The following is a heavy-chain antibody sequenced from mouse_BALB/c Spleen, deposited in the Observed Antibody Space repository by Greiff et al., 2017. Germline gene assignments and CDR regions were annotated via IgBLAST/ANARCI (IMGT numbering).Heavy chain of an antibody. CDR2: ISDGGSYT. V-gene: IGHV5-4*02. CDR3: ARGEAWCAD. J-gene: IGHJ3*01. Sequence: EVKLVESGGGLVKPGGSLKLSCAASGFTFSDYYMYWVRQTPEKRLEWVATISDGGSYTYYPDSVKGRFTISRDNAKNNLYLQMSSLKSEDTAMYYCARGEAWCADGGQGTLVTVAA. CDR1: GFTFSDYY.